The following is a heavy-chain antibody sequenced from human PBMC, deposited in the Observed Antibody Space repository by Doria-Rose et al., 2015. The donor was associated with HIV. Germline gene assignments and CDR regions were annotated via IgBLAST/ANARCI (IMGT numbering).Heavy chain of an antibody. CDR1: GYTFTNYD. D-gene: IGHD4-17*01. J-gene: IGHJ4*02. V-gene: IGHV1-8*02. CDR2: MNPNSTNT. Sequence: QVQLVESGTEVKKPGASVKVSCKASGYTFTNYDVTWVRQANGHGLEWMGWMNPNSTNTGYAQKFQGRVTMTRDTSISTAYMELSSLTSEDTAVYYCARGGTRWPFDYWGQGTLVTVSS. CDR3: ARGGTRWPFDY.